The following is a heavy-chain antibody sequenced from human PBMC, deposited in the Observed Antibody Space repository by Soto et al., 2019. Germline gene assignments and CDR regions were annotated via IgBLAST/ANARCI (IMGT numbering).Heavy chain of an antibody. Sequence: PGESLKISCKGSEYSFTTYWIGWVRQMPGKGLEWMGIIYPGDPDIKYSPSFQGQVTTSVDRSISTAYLQWSSLKASDTAIYFCARQKGGYDYDSWGQGTLVTVSS. J-gene: IGHJ5*01. CDR1: EYSFTTYW. CDR3: ARQKGGYDYDS. D-gene: IGHD5-12*01. CDR2: IYPGDPDI. V-gene: IGHV5-51*01.